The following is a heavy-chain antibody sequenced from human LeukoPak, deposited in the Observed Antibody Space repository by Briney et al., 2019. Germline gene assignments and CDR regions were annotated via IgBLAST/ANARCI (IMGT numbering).Heavy chain of an antibody. CDR2: FSGGGGST. D-gene: IGHD3/OR15-3a*01. Sequence: GGSLRLSYAASGFTFSSYAMSWVRQAPGKGLEWVSAFSGGGGSTYYADSVKGRFTISRDNSKNTLYLQMNSLRADDTAVYYCARSGLTRFDYWGQGTLVTVSS. CDR3: ARSGLTRFDY. J-gene: IGHJ4*02. CDR1: GFTFSSYA. V-gene: IGHV3-23*01.